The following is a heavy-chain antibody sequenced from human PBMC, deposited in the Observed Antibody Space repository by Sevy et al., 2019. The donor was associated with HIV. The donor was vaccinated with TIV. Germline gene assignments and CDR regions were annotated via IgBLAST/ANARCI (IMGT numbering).Heavy chain of an antibody. Sequence: ASVKVSCKASGYTFTGHYMHWVRQAPGQGLEWMGWINPNSGSTDYAQKFQGRVTLTRDTSISTAYLELSMLTSDDTAVYYWARVFPYCSGGSCYSPYDAFDIWGQGTMVTVSS. CDR3: ARVFPYCSGGSCYSPYDAFDI. D-gene: IGHD2-15*01. CDR1: GYTFTGHY. CDR2: INPNSGST. J-gene: IGHJ3*02. V-gene: IGHV1-2*02.